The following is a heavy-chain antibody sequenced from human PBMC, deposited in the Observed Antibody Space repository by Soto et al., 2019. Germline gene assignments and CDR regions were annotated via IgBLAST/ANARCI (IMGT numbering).Heavy chain of an antibody. V-gene: IGHV3-15*01. D-gene: IGHD3-16*02. J-gene: IGHJ4*02. CDR3: TTALTYYDYIWGSYRPYYFDY. CDR2: IKSKTDGGTT. CDR1: GFTFSNAC. Sequence: GGSLRLSCAASGFTFSNACMSWVRQAPGKGLEWVGRIKSKTDGGTTDYAAPVKGRFTISRDDSKNTLYLQMNSLKTEDTAVYYCTTALTYYDYIWGSYRPYYFDYWGQGTLVTVSS.